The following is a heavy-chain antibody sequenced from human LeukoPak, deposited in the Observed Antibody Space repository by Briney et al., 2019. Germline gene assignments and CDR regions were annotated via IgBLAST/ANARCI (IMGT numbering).Heavy chain of an antibody. V-gene: IGHV4-61*02. D-gene: IGHD3-9*01. J-gene: IGHJ3*01. CDR3: ARDFRAYRPGYPVNDAFDL. Sequence: PSETLSLTCTVSGYSISSGYYWGWIRQPAGKGLEWIGRLYTSGSTIYNPSLKSRVTISLDTSKNQFSLKVRSVTAADTAVYYCARDFRAYRPGYPVNDAFDLWGQGTLVTVSS. CDR2: LYTSGST. CDR1: GYSISSGYY.